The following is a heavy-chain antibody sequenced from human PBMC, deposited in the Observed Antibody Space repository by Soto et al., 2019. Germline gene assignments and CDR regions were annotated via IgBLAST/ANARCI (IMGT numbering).Heavy chain of an antibody. D-gene: IGHD3-10*01. J-gene: IGHJ4*02. CDR2: ISSSSSYI. CDR1: GFTFSSYS. Sequence: PGGSLRLSCAASGFTFSSYSINWVRQAPWKGLERVSSISSSSSYIYYADSVKGRFTISRDNSNNTLYLQMNSLRAEDSAVYYCARNYYGSGSYLGRFGYWGQGTLVTVCS. CDR3: ARNYYGSGSYLGRFGY. V-gene: IGHV3-21*01.